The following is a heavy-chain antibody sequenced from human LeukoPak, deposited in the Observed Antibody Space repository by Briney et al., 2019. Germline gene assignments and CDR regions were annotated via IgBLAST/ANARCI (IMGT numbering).Heavy chain of an antibody. CDR1: GDSISNYY. Sequence: SETLSLTCIVSGDSISNYYWSWIRQPAGKGLEWIGRIYTSGSTNYNPSFKSLVTMSVDTSKNQFSLKLTSVTAADTAVYYCAREVAAGTFYFDYWGQGTLVTVSS. J-gene: IGHJ4*02. CDR2: IYTSGST. D-gene: IGHD6-13*01. V-gene: IGHV4-4*07. CDR3: AREVAAGTFYFDY.